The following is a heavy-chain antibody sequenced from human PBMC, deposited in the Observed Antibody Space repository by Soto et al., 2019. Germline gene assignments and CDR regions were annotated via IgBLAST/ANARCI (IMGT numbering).Heavy chain of an antibody. Sequence: QVQLQESGPGLVKPSQTLALTCSVSGSSTVSHYHWSWIRQPPGKGLDWMGYIFNSGTTFYNPSLTRRLSISTDTSGNHFALELRSVTAEDTAVYYCALALGPATGLDYWGQGTMVTVSS. CDR3: ALALGPATGLDY. V-gene: IGHV4-31*02. CDR1: GSSTVSHYH. CDR2: IFNSGTT. J-gene: IGHJ4*02. D-gene: IGHD6-19*01.